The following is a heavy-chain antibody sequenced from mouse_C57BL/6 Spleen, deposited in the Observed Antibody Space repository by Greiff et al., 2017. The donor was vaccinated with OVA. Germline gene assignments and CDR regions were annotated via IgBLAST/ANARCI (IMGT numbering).Heavy chain of an antibody. CDR2: INPSNGGT. V-gene: IGHV1-53*01. Sequence: VQLQQPGTELVKPGASVMLSCKASGYTFTSYWMHWVKQRPGQGLEWIGNINPSNGGTNYNEKFKSKATLTVDKSSSTAYMQLSSLTSEDSAVYYCARRGYYDYDQGYYAMDYWGQGTSVTVSS. D-gene: IGHD2-4*01. CDR3: ARRGYYDYDQGYYAMDY. CDR1: GYTFTSYW. J-gene: IGHJ4*01.